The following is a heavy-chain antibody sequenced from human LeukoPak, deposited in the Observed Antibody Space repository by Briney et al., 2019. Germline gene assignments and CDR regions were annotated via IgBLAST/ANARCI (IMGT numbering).Heavy chain of an antibody. J-gene: IGHJ4*02. CDR2: IIPIFGTA. D-gene: IGHD2-2*02. Sequence: SVKVSCKASGGTFSSYTISWVRQAPGQGLEWMGGIIPIFGTANYAQKFQGRVTITPDESPSTAYMELSSLRSEDTAVYYCASRVCRSTSCYTSGLVYWGQRTLVTVSS. V-gene: IGHV1-69*13. CDR1: GGTFSSYT. CDR3: ASRVCRSTSCYTSGLVY.